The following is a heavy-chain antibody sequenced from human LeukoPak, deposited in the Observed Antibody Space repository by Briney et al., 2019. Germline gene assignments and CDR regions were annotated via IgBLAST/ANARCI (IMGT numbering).Heavy chain of an antibody. J-gene: IGHJ4*02. Sequence: SVKVSCKASGGTFSSYAISWVRQAPGQGPEWMGRIIPILGIANYAQKFQGRVTITADKSTSTAYMELSSLRSEDTAVYYCARAGDDSISPVYWGQGTLVTVSS. CDR3: ARAGDDSISPVY. D-gene: IGHD2-21*01. V-gene: IGHV1-69*04. CDR1: GGTFSSYA. CDR2: IIPILGIA.